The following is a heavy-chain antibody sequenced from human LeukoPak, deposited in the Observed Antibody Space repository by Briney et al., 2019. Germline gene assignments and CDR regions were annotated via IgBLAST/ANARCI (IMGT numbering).Heavy chain of an antibody. V-gene: IGHV4-34*01. Sequence: SETLSLTCAVYGGSFSGYYWSWIRQPPGKGLEWIGEINHSGSTNYNPSLKSRVTIPVDTSKNQFSLKLSSVTAADTAVYYCARGPIAARRNYYYYYMDVWGKGTTVTVSS. CDR3: ARGPIAARRNYYYYYMDV. J-gene: IGHJ6*03. D-gene: IGHD6-6*01. CDR1: GGSFSGYY. CDR2: INHSGST.